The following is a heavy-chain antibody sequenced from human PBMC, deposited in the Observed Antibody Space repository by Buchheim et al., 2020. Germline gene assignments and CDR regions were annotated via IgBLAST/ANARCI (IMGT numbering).Heavy chain of an antibody. J-gene: IGHJ6*02. CDR3: AKGGSNTAGYYYFGMDV. CDR1: GFTFSSYT. V-gene: IGHV3-23*01. Sequence: EVHLLESGGGLVQPGGSLRLSCAASGFTFSSYTMSWVRQAPGKGLEWVSAIVGSGATTSYADSVKGRFTISRDNSKNTLDPQMNSLRAEDAAVYYCAKGGSNTAGYYYFGMDVWGQGTT. D-gene: IGHD2/OR15-2a*01. CDR2: IVGSGATT.